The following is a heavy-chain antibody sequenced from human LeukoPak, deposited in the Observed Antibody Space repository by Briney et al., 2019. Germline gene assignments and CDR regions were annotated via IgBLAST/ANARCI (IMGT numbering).Heavy chain of an antibody. CDR1: GYSFTSYW. Sequence: GESLKISCKGSGYSFTSYWIGRVRQMPGKGLECMGIIYPGDSDTRYSPSFQGQVTISADRSISTAYLQWSSLRASDTAIYYCARPKGHGDYRLGYWGQGTLVTVSS. D-gene: IGHD4-17*01. CDR3: ARPKGHGDYRLGY. J-gene: IGHJ4*02. CDR2: IYPGDSDT. V-gene: IGHV5-51*01.